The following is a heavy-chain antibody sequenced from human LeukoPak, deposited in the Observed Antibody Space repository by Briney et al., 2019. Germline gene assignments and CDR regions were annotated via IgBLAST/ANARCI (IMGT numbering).Heavy chain of an antibody. CDR3: ARDPLPTGTTPGRGMDV. Sequence: SSETLSLTCAVYGGSFSGYYWSWIRQPPGKGLEWIGEINHSGSTNYNPSLKSRVTISVDTSKNQFSLKLSSVTAADTAVYYCARDPLPTGTTPGRGMDVWGQGTTVTVSS. V-gene: IGHV4-34*01. CDR2: INHSGST. J-gene: IGHJ6*02. D-gene: IGHD1-1*01. CDR1: GGSFSGYY.